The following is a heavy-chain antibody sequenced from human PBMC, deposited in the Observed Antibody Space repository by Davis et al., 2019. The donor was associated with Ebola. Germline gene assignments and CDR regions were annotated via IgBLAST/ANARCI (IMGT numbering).Heavy chain of an antibody. CDR3: ARAIGGPKDY. J-gene: IGHJ4*02. CDR2: IWYDGSNK. D-gene: IGHD3-10*01. CDR1: GFTFSSYG. Sequence: PGGSLRLSCAASGFTFSSYGMHWVRQAPGKGLEWVAVIWYDGSNKYYADSVKGRFTISRDNAKNSLYLQMNSLRAEDTAVYYCARAIGGPKDYWGQGTLVTVSS. V-gene: IGHV3-33*01.